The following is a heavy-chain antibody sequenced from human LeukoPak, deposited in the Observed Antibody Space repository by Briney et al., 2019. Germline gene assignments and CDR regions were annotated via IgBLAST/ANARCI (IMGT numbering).Heavy chain of an antibody. Sequence: GGSLRLPCAASGFTFSNAWMSWVRQAPGKGLEWVGRIKSKTDGGTTDYAAPVKGRFTISRDDSKNTLYLQMNSLKTEDTAVYYCTTVGLYDFWSGYYVPPHYMDVWGKGTTVTVSS. V-gene: IGHV3-15*01. CDR1: GFTFSNAW. CDR3: TTVGLYDFWSGYYVPPHYMDV. J-gene: IGHJ6*03. D-gene: IGHD3-3*01. CDR2: IKSKTDGGTT.